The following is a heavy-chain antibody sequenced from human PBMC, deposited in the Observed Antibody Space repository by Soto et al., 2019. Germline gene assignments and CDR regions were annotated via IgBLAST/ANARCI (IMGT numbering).Heavy chain of an antibody. CDR2: ISGYNGYP. V-gene: IGHV1-18*04. CDR3: ARGSSGALYDY. Sequence: QIHLVQSGAEVRKPGASVNVSCKTSGYIFTNYGVSWVRQAPGEGLEVVGWISGYNGYPKYGQRFQGRVTLSTDTSTTTAYMELRNLRSDDTAVYYCARGSSGALYDYWGQGTLLTVSS. J-gene: IGHJ4*02. CDR1: GYIFTNYG.